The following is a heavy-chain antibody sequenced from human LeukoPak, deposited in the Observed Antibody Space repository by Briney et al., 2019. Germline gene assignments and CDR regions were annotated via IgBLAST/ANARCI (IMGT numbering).Heavy chain of an antibody. D-gene: IGHD4-11*01. CDR2: IYHSGST. CDR1: GGSISSGGYS. J-gene: IGHJ4*02. V-gene: IGHV4-30-2*01. Sequence: SETLSLTCAVSGGSISSGGYSWSWIRQPPGKGLEWIGYIYHSGSTYYNPSLKSRVTISVDRSKNQFSLKLSSVTAADTAVYYCAGLDYSNRSPRTDYWGQGTLVTVSS. CDR3: AGLDYSNRSPRTDY.